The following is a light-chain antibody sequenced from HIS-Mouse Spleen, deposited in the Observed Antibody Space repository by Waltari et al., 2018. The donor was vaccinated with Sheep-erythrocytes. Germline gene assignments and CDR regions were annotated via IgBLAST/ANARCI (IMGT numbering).Light chain of an antibody. J-gene: IGLJ1*01. CDR3: CSYAGSYNHV. Sequence: QSALTQPRSVSGSPGQSVTISCTGPSSNVGGYTYFHWYQQHPGKAPKLMIYDVSKRPSGVPDRFSGSKSGNTASLTISGLQAEDEADYYCCSYAGSYNHVFATGTKVTVL. CDR2: DVS. V-gene: IGLV2-11*01. CDR1: SSNVGGYTY.